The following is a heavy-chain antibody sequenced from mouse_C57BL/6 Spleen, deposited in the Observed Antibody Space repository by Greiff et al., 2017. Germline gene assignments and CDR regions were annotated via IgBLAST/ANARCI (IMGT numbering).Heavy chain of an antibody. J-gene: IGHJ2*01. V-gene: IGHV8-8*01. D-gene: IGHD1-1*01. CDR1: GFSLSTFGMG. Sequence: QVPLKESGPGILQPSQTLSLTCSFSGFSLSTFGMGVGWIRQPSGKGLEWLAHIWWDDDKYYNPALKSQLTISKATSKNQVFLKIANVDTADTATYDCARMGYGSSYDGYFDYWGQGTTLTVSS. CDR3: ARMGYGSSYDGYFDY. CDR2: IWWDDDK.